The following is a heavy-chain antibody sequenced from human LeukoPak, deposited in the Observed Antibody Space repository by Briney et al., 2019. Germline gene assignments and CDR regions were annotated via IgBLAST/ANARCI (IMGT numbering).Heavy chain of an antibody. CDR3: AIGRSTSPGDY. V-gene: IGHV4-38-2*01. CDR1: GYSISSGYY. D-gene: IGHD2-2*01. CDR2: IYHSGST. Sequence: PSETLSLTCAVSGYSISSGYYWGWIRQPPGKGLEWIGSIYHSGSTYYNPSLKSRVTISVDTSKNQFSLKLSSVTAADTAVYYCAIGRSTSPGDYWGQGTLVTVSS. J-gene: IGHJ4*02.